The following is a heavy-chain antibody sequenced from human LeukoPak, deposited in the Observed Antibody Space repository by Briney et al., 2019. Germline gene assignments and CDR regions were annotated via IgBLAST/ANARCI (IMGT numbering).Heavy chain of an antibody. J-gene: IGHJ4*02. CDR1: GYSISSGYY. CDR3: ARDISGWLGYFDS. Sequence: KPSETLSLTCNVSGYSISSGYYWGWIRQSPGMGLEWIGSIYHSGSTYYNPSLKSRVTISVDTSKNQFSLKLNSVTAADTAVYYCARDISGWLGYFDSWGQGTLVTVSS. D-gene: IGHD6-19*01. CDR2: IYHSGST. V-gene: IGHV4-38-2*02.